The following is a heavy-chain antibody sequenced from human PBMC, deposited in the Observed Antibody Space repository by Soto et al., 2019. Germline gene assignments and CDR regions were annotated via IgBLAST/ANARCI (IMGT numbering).Heavy chain of an antibody. CDR2: ISYDGTEK. CDR3: ASRQLSM. D-gene: IGHD3-16*02. V-gene: IGHV3-30*03. J-gene: IGHJ3*01. Sequence: QVPLVESGGGVVQPGRSLRLSCVASGFTFSSHAMHWVRQAPGKGLEWVAVISYDGTEKYFADSVKGRFAVSRDNSKNTLYLQMNSLRAEDTAVYYCASRQLSMWGQGTVVTVSS. CDR1: GFTFSSHA.